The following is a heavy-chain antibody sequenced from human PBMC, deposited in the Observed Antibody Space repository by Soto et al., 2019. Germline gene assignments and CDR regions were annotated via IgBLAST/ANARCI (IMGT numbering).Heavy chain of an antibody. CDR1: EFTFSSYG. CDR2: ISYDGSSK. V-gene: IGHV3-30*18. Sequence: GGSLRLSCVASEFTFSSYGMHWVRQAPGKGLEWVAVISYDGSSKYYGDSVKGRFTISRDNSKNTLYLEMNSLRGEDTAVYYCAKDGYYYYMDVWGKGTTVTVSS. CDR3: AKDGYYYYMDV. J-gene: IGHJ6*03.